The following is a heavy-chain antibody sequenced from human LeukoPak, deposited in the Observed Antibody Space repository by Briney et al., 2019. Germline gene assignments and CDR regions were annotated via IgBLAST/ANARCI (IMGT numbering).Heavy chain of an antibody. D-gene: IGHD3-16*01. CDR2: IWYDGSNK. CDR1: GFTFSSYG. V-gene: IGHV3-33*06. CDR3: AKGGYAVTKYYFDY. J-gene: IGHJ4*02. Sequence: PGGSLRLSCAASGFTFSSYGMHWVRQAPGKGLEWVAVIWYDGSNKYYADSVKGRFTISRDNSKNTLYLQMNSLRAEDTAVCYCAKGGYAVTKYYFDYWGQGTLVTVSS.